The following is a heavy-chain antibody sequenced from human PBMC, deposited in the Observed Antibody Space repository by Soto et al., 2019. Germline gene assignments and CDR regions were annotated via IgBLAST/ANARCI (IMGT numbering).Heavy chain of an antibody. CDR3: AKKTSRIGWVDY. CDR2: ISGSGGST. J-gene: IGHJ4*02. CDR1: GFTFSSYA. Sequence: GGSLRLSCAASGFTFSSYAMSWVRQAPGKGLEWVSTISGSGGSTYYADSVKGRFTISRDNSKNTLYLQMNSLRAEDTAVYYCAKKTSRIGWVDYWGQGTLVTVSS. V-gene: IGHV3-23*01. D-gene: IGHD1-26*01.